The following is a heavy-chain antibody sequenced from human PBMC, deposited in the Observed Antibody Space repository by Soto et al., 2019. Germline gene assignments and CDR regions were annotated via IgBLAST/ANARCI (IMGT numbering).Heavy chain of an antibody. CDR1: GFTFSHYW. CDR2: INSDGSVS. V-gene: IGHV3-74*01. D-gene: IGHD2-15*01. CDR3: ARGDCVGGTCYSLAGSFYYYMDV. Sequence: EVQLVESGGGLVQPGGSLRLSCAASGFTFSHYWMYWVRQAPGKGLVWVSRINSDGSVSSYADSVKGRLTISRDNVKNTLYVQMDSLRAEDTAVYYCARGDCVGGTCYSLAGSFYYYMDVWGKGTTVTVFS. J-gene: IGHJ6*03.